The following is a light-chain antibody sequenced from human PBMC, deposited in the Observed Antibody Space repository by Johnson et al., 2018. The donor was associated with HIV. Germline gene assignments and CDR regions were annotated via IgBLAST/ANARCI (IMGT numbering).Light chain of an antibody. CDR3: GTWDRSLSGV. V-gene: IGLV1-51*01. Sequence: QSVLTQPPSVSAAPGQKVTISCSGSSSNIGNNYVSWYQQLPGTSPKLLIYDNNKRPSGIPDRFSGSKSGTSATLGITGLQTGDEAGYYYGTWDRSLSGVFGTGTKVTVL. J-gene: IGLJ1*01. CDR1: SSNIGNNY. CDR2: DNN.